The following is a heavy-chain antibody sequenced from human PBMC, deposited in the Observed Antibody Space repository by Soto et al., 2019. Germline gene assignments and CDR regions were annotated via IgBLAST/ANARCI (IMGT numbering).Heavy chain of an antibody. J-gene: IGHJ4*02. CDR3: SSGGGGGVFDH. D-gene: IGHD2-21*01. Sequence: QVQLVESGGGLVKSGGSLRLSCATSGFTFSDHYMSWIRQAPGKGLELISYISPGGRYTNYRDSVKGRFTTSRDNANNSLILQVNTLRDEDTAVYYCSSGGGGGVFDHWGQGTSVTVSS. V-gene: IGHV3-11*05. CDR2: ISPGGRYT. CDR1: GFTFSDHY.